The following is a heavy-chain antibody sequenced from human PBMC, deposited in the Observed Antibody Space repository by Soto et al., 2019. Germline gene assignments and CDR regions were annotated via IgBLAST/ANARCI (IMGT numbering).Heavy chain of an antibody. D-gene: IGHD1-26*01. CDR3: ARALVGASLVGGRYYGMDV. J-gene: IGHJ6*02. CDR1: EGTFSSNP. CDR2: IIPIFGTA. V-gene: IGHV1-69*01. Sequence: QVQLVQSGAGGKRLGSSLKFPCRASEGTFSSNPISGVRQAPGQGFEWMGGIIPIFGTANYAQKFQGRVTITADESTSTAYMELSSLRSEDTAVYYCARALVGASLVGGRYYGMDVWGQGTTVTVSS.